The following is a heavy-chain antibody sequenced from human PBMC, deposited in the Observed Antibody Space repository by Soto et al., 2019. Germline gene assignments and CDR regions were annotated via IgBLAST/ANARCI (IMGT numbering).Heavy chain of an antibody. CDR2: TYYRSKWYS. CDR1: GDSVSSNSAA. D-gene: IGHD6-19*01. V-gene: IGHV6-1*01. J-gene: IGHJ4*02. CDR3: VRYTTGWYLDN. Sequence: QVQLHQSGPGLVRPSQTLSLTCAISGDSVSSNSAAWNWIRQPPSRGLEWLGRTYYRSKWYSDYAGSVRSRITINPDTSKNQFSLQLNSVTPEDTAVYYCVRYTTGWYLDNWGQGTLVTVSS.